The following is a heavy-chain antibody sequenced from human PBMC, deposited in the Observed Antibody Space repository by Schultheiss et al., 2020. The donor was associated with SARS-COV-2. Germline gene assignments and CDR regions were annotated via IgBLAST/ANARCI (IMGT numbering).Heavy chain of an antibody. V-gene: IGHV3-23*01. J-gene: IGHJ3*02. CDR2: FAGTGGST. CDR1: GFTFSSYG. CDR3: AKDVKTYTDYPDAFDI. Sequence: GESLKISCAASGFTFSSYGMHWVRQAPGKGLEWVAVFAGTGGSTYYTDSVRGRFTISRDNSKNMLYLQMDSLRAEDTAVYYCAKDVKTYTDYPDAFDIWGQGTMVTVSS. D-gene: IGHD4-11*01.